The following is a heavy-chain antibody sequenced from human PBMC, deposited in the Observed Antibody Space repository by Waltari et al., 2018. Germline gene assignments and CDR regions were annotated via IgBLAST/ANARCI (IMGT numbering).Heavy chain of an antibody. CDR3: ARRDGGAGAFDI. J-gene: IGHJ3*02. Sequence: QVQVQESGPGLVKPSEPLSLPCTVSGGSMSGYYWSWIRQAPGKGPEWIGYIYYSGGTNYRPSLKSRVTISVDTSKNQVSLRLSSVTAADAAVYYCARRDGGAGAFDIWGQGTTVTVSS. V-gene: IGHV4-59*12. CDR1: GGSMSGYY. CDR2: IYYSGGT. D-gene: IGHD4-17*01.